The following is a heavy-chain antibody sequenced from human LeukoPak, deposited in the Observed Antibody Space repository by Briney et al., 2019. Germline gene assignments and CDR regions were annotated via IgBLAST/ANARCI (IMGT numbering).Heavy chain of an antibody. Sequence: PSETLSLTYTGSCGSITNYYWNWIRQPAGKGLEWIGRIFTSGSANYNPSLESRVTMSVDTSKNQFSLNLTSVTAADTAVYYCARDEGDGSYFDNWGQGTLVTVSS. J-gene: IGHJ4*02. CDR2: IFTSGSA. D-gene: IGHD2-15*01. CDR3: ARDEGDGSYFDN. CDR1: CGSITNYY. V-gene: IGHV4-4*07.